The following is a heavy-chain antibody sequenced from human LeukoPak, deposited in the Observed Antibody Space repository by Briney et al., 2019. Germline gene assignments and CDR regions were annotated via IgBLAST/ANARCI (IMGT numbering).Heavy chain of an antibody. Sequence: ASVKVSCKASGYTFTGYYMHWVRQAPGQGLEWMGWVNPNSGGTNYAQKFQGRVTMTRDTSISTAYMELSRLRSDDTAVYYCARDLRDLGFLGYWGQGTLVTVSS. CDR2: VNPNSGGT. J-gene: IGHJ4*02. D-gene: IGHD2/OR15-2a*01. CDR3: ARDLRDLGFLGY. CDR1: GYTFTGYY. V-gene: IGHV1-2*02.